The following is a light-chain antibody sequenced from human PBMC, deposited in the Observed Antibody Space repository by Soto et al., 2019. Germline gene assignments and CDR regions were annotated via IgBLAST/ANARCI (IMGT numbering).Light chain of an antibody. CDR2: EVS. Sequence: QSALTQPASVSGCPGQSITISCTGTSSDVGGYNYVSWYQQHPGKAPKLMIYEVSKRPSGVSNRFSGSKSGNTASLTISGLQAEDEADYFCSSYTSSSSAFVYGTGTKVTVL. J-gene: IGLJ1*01. CDR3: SSYTSSSSAFV. V-gene: IGLV2-14*01. CDR1: SSDVGGYNY.